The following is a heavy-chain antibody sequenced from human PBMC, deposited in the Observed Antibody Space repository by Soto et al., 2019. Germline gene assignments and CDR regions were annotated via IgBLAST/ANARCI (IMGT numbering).Heavy chain of an antibody. J-gene: IGHJ5*02. CDR3: AHIVTGCFT. V-gene: IGHV2-5*02. Sequence: QITLKESGPTLVKPTQTLTLTCTISGFSLVTSGVGVGWIRQPPGKVLEWLALIYWDDDKRYSPSQKSRLTITKDTSKNLVVLTMTNMDPVDTATYYCAHIVTGCFTWGRGALVTVSS. CDR2: IYWDDDK. D-gene: IGHD3-16*01. CDR1: GFSLVTSGVG.